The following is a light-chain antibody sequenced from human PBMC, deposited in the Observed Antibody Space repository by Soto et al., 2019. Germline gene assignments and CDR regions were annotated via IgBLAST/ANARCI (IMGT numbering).Light chain of an antibody. V-gene: IGKV1-27*01. CDR3: QKYNTAQLN. CDR2: GIS. J-gene: IGKJ4*01. CDR1: QSFSTY. Sequence: DFQMTQSPSSLSASVGDRVTITCRASQSFSTYLAWYQQKPGKVPKLLISGISTLQSGVPSRFSGSGYGTEFTLTISNLQPEDVATYYCQKYNTAQLNFGGGTKV.